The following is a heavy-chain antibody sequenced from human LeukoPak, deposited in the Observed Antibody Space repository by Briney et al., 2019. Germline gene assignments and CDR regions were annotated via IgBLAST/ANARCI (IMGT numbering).Heavy chain of an antibody. CDR1: GFTFSNYA. D-gene: IGHD3-10*01. CDR2: IRHNSEE. CDR3: AQHTPGFGGDDFLY. Sequence: VGSLRLSCAASGFTFSNYAIHWVRQAPGKGLEWVGFIRHNSEEYHAESVKGRFTISRDNSKNTLYLQMNSLRGDDTAVYFCAQHTPGFGGDDFLYWGQGTLVTVSS. V-gene: IGHV3-30*02. J-gene: IGHJ4*02.